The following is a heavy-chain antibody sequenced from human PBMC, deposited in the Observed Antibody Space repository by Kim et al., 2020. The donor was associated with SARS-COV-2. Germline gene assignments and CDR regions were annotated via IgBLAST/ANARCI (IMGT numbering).Heavy chain of an antibody. V-gene: IGHV3-11*04. D-gene: IGHD3-10*01. J-gene: IGHJ4*02. CDR3: AGGPRGSRPEDY. Sequence: YYADSGKGRFTISRDSAKNSLYLQMNSQRAEDTAVYYCAGGPRGSRPEDYWGQGCLVTVSS.